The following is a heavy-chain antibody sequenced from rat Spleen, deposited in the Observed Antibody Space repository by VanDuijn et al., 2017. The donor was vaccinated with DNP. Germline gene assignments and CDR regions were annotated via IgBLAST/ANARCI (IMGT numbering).Heavy chain of an antibody. CDR3: AKGPNYGGWSDYFDY. Sequence: EVKLVESGGGLVQPGRSLKLSCAASGFNFNDYWMGWVRQAPGKGLEWIGEINKDSSRINYIPSLKEKITISRDTAQNILYLQMCKLGSEDTAIYYCAKGPNYGGWSDYFDYWGQGVMVTVSS. CDR1: GFNFNDYW. J-gene: IGHJ2*01. V-gene: IGHV4-2*01. CDR2: INKDSSRI. D-gene: IGHD1-11*01.